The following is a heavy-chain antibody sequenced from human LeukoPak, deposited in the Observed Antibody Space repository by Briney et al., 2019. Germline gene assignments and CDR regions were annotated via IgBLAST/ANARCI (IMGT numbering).Heavy chain of an antibody. Sequence: ASVKVSCKASGYTFSSYGIIWVRQAPGQGLEWMGWISGSNDNTNYVQKLQGRVTMTTDTSTSTAYMELRSLRSDDTAVYYCARYSSTWYWGAFDIWGQGTMVTVSS. J-gene: IGHJ3*02. CDR2: ISGSNDNT. V-gene: IGHV1-18*01. CDR3: ARYSSTWYWGAFDI. D-gene: IGHD6-13*01. CDR1: GYTFSSYG.